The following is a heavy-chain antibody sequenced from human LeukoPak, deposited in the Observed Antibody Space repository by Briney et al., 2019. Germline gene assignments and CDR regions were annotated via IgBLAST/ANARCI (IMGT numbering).Heavy chain of an antibody. D-gene: IGHD2-2*01. J-gene: IGHJ6*02. CDR2: ISYDGSNK. V-gene: IGHV3-30-3*01. CDR3: AKTSWDIVVVPAAIYYYYYGMDV. Sequence: GRSLRLSCAASGFTFSSYAMHWVRQAPGKGLEWVAVISYDGSNKYYADSVKGRFTISSDNSKNTLYLQMNSLRAEDTAVYYCAKTSWDIVVVPAAIYYYYYGMDVWGQGTTVTVSS. CDR1: GFTFSSYA.